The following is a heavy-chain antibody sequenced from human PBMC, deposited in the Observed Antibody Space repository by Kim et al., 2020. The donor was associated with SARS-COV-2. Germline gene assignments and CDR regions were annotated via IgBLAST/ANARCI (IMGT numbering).Heavy chain of an antibody. D-gene: IGHD3-16*02. CDR1: GFTFDDYA. CDR2: ISWNSGSI. CDR3: AKDMGDYVWGSYRYIAAFDI. J-gene: IGHJ3*02. V-gene: IGHV3-9*01. Sequence: GGSLRLSCAASGFTFDDYAMHWVRQAPGKGLEWVSGISWNSGSIGYADSVKGRFTISRDNAKNSLYLQMNSLRAEDTALYYCAKDMGDYVWGSYRYIAAFDIWGQGTMVTVSS.